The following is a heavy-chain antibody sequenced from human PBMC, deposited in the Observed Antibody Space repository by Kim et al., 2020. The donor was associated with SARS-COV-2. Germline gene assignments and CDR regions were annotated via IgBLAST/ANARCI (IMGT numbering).Heavy chain of an antibody. CDR3: ARERFGGSFDY. J-gene: IGHJ4*02. V-gene: IGHV1-3*01. CDR2: NT. D-gene: IGHD3-10*01. Sequence: NTSYSQQFQGRVTITWDTAAGTAYMDLTSLRFEDTAVYYCARERFGGSFDYWGQGTLVTVSS.